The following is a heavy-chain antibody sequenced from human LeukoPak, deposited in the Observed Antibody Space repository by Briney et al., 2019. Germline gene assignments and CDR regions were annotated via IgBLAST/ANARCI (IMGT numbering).Heavy chain of an antibody. CDR3: AKDYYYDSSGYFD. V-gene: IGHV3-23*01. CDR2: ISCSGGST. J-gene: IGHJ4*02. CDR1: GFTFSSYA. Sequence: GGSLRLSCAASGFTFSSYAMSWVRQAPGKGLEWVSAISCSGGSTYYADSVKGRLTISRDNSKNTLYLQMNSLRAEDTAVYYCAKDYYYDSSGYFDWGQGTLVTVSS. D-gene: IGHD3-22*01.